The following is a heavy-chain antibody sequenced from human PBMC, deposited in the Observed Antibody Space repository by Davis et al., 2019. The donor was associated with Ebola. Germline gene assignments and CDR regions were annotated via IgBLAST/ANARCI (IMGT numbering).Heavy chain of an antibody. D-gene: IGHD2-15*01. V-gene: IGHV3-9*01. CDR1: GFTFDDYA. CDR3: ARAAAVAATFYYYYYMDV. J-gene: IGHJ6*03. CDR2: ISWNSGSI. Sequence: SLKISCAASGFTFDDYAMHWVRQAPGKGLEWVSGISWNSGSIGYADSVKGRFTISRDNAKNSLYLQMNSLRAEDTAVYYCARAAAVAATFYYYYYMDVWGKGTTVTVSS.